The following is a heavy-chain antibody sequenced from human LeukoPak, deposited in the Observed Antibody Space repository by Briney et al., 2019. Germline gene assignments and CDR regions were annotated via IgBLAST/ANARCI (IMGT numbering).Heavy chain of an antibody. CDR3: ARQPRLTVTSDFDY. V-gene: IGHV4-39*01. Sequence: SETLSLTCTVSGGSISSSSSYWGWVRQPPGKGLEWIGYIYYSGRTHYNPSLKGRVTISVDTSKNQFSLNLRSVTAADTAVYYCARQPRLTVTSDFDYWGQGTLVTVSS. CDR2: IYYSGRT. J-gene: IGHJ4*02. CDR1: GGSISSSSSY. D-gene: IGHD4-17*01.